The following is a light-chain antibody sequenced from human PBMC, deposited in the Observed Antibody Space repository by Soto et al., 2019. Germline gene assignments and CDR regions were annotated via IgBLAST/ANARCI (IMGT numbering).Light chain of an antibody. J-gene: IGLJ1*01. CDR1: SSNIGAGYD. V-gene: IGLV1-40*01. Sequence: QSVLTQPPSVSGAPGQRVTISCTGSSSNIGAGYDVHWYQQLPGTAPKLLIYGNSNRPSGVPDRFSGSKSGTSDSLAITGLQAEDEADYYCQSYDRSLSADVFGTGTKLTVL. CDR2: GNS. CDR3: QSYDRSLSADV.